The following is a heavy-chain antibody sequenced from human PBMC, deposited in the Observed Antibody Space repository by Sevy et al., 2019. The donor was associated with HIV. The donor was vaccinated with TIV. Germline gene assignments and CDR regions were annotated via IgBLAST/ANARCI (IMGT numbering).Heavy chain of an antibody. D-gene: IGHD6-13*01. CDR1: GFTFNTYA. CDR2: ISYDGGSK. Sequence: GGSLRLSCAASGFTFNTYAMHWVRQAPGKGLEWVAVISYDGGSKYYADSVKGRFTISRDNSKNTLYLQMISLRPEDSAIYYCARGRAIAAAGTLDYWGQGTLVTV. V-gene: IGHV3-30-3*01. CDR3: ARGRAIAAAGTLDY. J-gene: IGHJ4*02.